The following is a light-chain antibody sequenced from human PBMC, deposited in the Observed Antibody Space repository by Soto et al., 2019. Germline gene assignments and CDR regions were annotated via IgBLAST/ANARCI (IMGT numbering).Light chain of an antibody. CDR1: QSVSSN. Sequence: EIVMTQSPATLSVSPGETATLSCRASQSVSSNLAWYQHIPGQAPRLLIYRASTRATGIPARFSGGGSGTEFTLTISNLQSEDFAVYYCQQYNNWPPELTFGGGTKVEI. CDR2: RAS. CDR3: QQYNNWPPELT. J-gene: IGKJ4*01. V-gene: IGKV3-15*01.